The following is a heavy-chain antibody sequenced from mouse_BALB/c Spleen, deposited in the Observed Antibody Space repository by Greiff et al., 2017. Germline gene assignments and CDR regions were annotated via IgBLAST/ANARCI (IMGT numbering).Heavy chain of an antibody. CDR1: GFTFSSYA. D-gene: IGHD1-1*01. Sequence: EVHLVESGGGLVKPGGSLKLSCAASGFTFSSYAMSWVRQSPEKRLEWVAEISSGGSYTYYPDTVTGRFTISRDNAKNTLYLEMSSLRSEDTAMYYCARAPGSHYFDYWGQGTTLTVSS. CDR3: ARAPGSHYFDY. V-gene: IGHV5-9-4*01. J-gene: IGHJ2*01. CDR2: ISSGGSYT.